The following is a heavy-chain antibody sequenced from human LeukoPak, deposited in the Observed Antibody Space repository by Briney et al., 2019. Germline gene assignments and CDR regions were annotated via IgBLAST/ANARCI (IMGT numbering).Heavy chain of an antibody. V-gene: IGHV4-34*01. CDR3: AREESPQWLVYYFDY. J-gene: IGHJ4*02. CDR1: GGSFSGYY. D-gene: IGHD6-19*01. CDR2: INHSGST. Sequence: SETLSLTCAVYGGSFSGYYWSWIRQPPGRGLEWIGEINHSGSTNYNPSLKSRVTISVDTSKNQFSLKLSSVTAADTAVYYCAREESPQWLVYYFDYWGQGTLVTVSS.